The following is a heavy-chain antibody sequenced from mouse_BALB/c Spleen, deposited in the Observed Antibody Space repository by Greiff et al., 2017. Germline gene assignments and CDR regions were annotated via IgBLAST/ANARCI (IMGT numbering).Heavy chain of an antibody. D-gene: IGHD2-3*01. CDR1: GFTFSDYY. CDR3: ARDMWDGYSPFAY. J-gene: IGHJ3*01. Sequence: EVHLVESGGGLVKPGGSLKLSCAASGFTFSDYYMYWVRQTPEKRLEWVATISDGGSYTYYPDSVKGRFTISRDNAKNNLYLQMSSLKSEDTAMYYCARDMWDGYSPFAYWGQGTLVTVSA. V-gene: IGHV5-4*02. CDR2: ISDGGSYT.